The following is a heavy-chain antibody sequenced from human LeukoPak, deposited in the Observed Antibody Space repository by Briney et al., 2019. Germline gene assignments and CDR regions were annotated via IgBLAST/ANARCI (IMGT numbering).Heavy chain of an antibody. J-gene: IGHJ3*02. CDR1: GYRFTSYW. Sequence: GESLKISCKGSGYRFTSYWIGWVRQMPGKGLEWMGIIYPGDSDTRYNPSFQGQVTISADKSISTAYLQWNILKASDTAMYYCARRLYGDYLDAFDIWGQGTMVTVSS. D-gene: IGHD4-17*01. CDR3: ARRLYGDYLDAFDI. V-gene: IGHV5-51*01. CDR2: IYPGDSDT.